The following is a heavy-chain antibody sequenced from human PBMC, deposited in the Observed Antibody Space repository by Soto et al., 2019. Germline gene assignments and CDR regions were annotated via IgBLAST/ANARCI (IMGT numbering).Heavy chain of an antibody. Sequence: PSETLSLTCAVYGGSFSCYYWSWIRQPPGKGLEWIGEINHSGSTNYNPSLKSRVTISVDTSKNQFSLKLSSVTAADTAVYYCARNGSYYDFWSGYYFGGGMDVWGQGTTVTVSS. CDR3: ARNGSYYDFWSGYYFGGGMDV. V-gene: IGHV4-34*01. CDR2: INHSGST. D-gene: IGHD3-3*01. CDR1: GGSFSCYY. J-gene: IGHJ6*02.